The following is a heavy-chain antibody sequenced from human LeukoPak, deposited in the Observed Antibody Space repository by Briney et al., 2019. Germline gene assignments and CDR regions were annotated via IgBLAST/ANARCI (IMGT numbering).Heavy chain of an antibody. D-gene: IGHD4-17*01. Sequence: SETLSLTCTVSGGSISSGGYYWSWLRQHPGQGLEWIGYIYYSGSTYYNPSLKSRVTISVDTSKNQFSLKLSSVTAADTAVYYCARLATYGDFSDWGQGTLVTVSS. CDR1: GGSISSGGYY. J-gene: IGHJ4*02. CDR3: ARLATYGDFSD. V-gene: IGHV4-31*03. CDR2: IYYSGST.